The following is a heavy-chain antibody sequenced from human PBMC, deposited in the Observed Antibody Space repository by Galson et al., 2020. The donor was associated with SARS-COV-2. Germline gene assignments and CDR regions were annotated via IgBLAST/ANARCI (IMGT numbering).Heavy chain of an antibody. CDR2: IRSSSSYI. V-gene: IGHV3-21*01. Sequence: GGSLRLSCAASGFTFSSSSMHWVRQAPGKGLEWVPSIRSSSSYIYYADSVKGRFTISRDNGKNSLYLQMNSLRAEDTAVYYCARDSYYDILTGYYPYWGQGTLVTVSS. J-gene: IGHJ4*02. D-gene: IGHD3-9*01. CDR1: GFTFSSSS. CDR3: ARDSYYDILTGYYPY.